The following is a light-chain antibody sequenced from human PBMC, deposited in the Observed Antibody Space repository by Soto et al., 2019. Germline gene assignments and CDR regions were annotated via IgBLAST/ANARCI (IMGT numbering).Light chain of an antibody. CDR3: SSFTSSNTVV. V-gene: IGLV2-14*01. Sequence: QSALTQPASVSGSPGQSITISCPGTSSDVGAYNYVSWYQQHPGKAPKLMISEVSKRPSGVSNRFSGSKSGNTASLTISGLQDEDEAHYYCSSFTSSNTVVFGGGTKLTVL. J-gene: IGLJ2*01. CDR2: EVS. CDR1: SSDVGAYNY.